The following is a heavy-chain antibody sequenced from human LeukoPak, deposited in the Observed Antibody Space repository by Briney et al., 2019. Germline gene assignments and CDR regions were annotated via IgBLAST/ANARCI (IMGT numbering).Heavy chain of an antibody. CDR3: TRGGDILTGYYSGAPSIDY. D-gene: IGHD3-9*01. Sequence: PGGSLRLSCTASGFTFGDYAMSWVRQAPGKGLEWVGFIRSKAYGGTTEYAASVKGRFTISRDDSKSIAYLQMNSLKTEDTAVYYCTRGGDILTGYYSGAPSIDYWGQGTLVTVSS. V-gene: IGHV3-49*04. J-gene: IGHJ4*02. CDR1: GFTFGDYA. CDR2: IRSKAYGGTT.